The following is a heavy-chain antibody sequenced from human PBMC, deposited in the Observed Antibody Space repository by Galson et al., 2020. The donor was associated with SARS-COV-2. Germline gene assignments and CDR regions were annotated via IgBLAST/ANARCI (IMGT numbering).Heavy chain of an antibody. V-gene: IGHV3-11*01. CDR3: ARDLRITIFGVVIIGGGFDP. J-gene: IGHJ5*02. CDR2: ISSSGSTI. CDR1: GFTFSDYY. D-gene: IGHD3-3*01. Sequence: NSGGSLRLSCAASGFTFSDYYMSWIRQAPGKGLEWVSYISSSGSTIYYADSVKGRFTISRDNAKNSLYLQMNSLRAEDTAVYYCARDLRITIFGVVIIGGGFDPWGQGTLVTVSS.